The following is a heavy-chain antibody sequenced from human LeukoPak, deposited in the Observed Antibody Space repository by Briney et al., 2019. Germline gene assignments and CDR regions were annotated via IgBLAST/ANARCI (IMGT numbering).Heavy chain of an antibody. CDR3: ARDRHCDFWSGLPIYGMDV. D-gene: IGHD3-3*01. CDR2: INPNSGGT. J-gene: IGHJ6*02. Sequence: ASVKVSCKASGYTFTGYYMHWVRQAPGQGLEWMGWINPNSGGTNYAQKFQGRVTMTRDTSISTAYMELSRLRSDDTAVYYCARDRHCDFWSGLPIYGMDVWGQGTTVTVSS. V-gene: IGHV1-2*02. CDR1: GYTFTGYY.